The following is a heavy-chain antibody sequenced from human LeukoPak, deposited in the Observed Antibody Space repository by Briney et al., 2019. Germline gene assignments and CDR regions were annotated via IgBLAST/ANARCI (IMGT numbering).Heavy chain of an antibody. CDR3: ARENRYGTGGHFDS. J-gene: IGHJ4*02. V-gene: IGHV4-30-4*01. D-gene: IGHD2-8*02. CDR2: IHSSGST. Sequence: RPSETLSLTCAVSGASISCGDYYWSWIRQPPGKGLEWTGYIHSSGSTYYNPPLESRLTMSLDTSKNQFSLTLTSVTAADTAVYYCARENRYGTGGHFDSWGQGTLVTVSS. CDR1: GASISCGDYY.